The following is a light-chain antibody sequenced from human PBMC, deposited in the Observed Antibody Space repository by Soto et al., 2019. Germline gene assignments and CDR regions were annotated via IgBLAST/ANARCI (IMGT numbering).Light chain of an antibody. V-gene: IGLV2-8*01. CDR2: EVS. CDR3: SSYAGSNNLV. Sequence: QSALTQPPSASGSPGQSVTISRTGTSSDVGGYNYVSWYQQHPGKAPKLMIYEVSKRPSGVPDRFSGSKSGNTASLTVSGLQADDEADYYCSSYAGSNNLVFGGGTKLTVL. CDR1: SSDVGGYNY. J-gene: IGLJ2*01.